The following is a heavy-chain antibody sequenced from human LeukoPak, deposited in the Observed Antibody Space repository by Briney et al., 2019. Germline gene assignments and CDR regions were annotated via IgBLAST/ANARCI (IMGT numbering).Heavy chain of an antibody. Sequence: GESLKISCKGSGYSFTSYWIGWVRQMPGKGLEWMGIIYPGDSGTRYSPSFQGQVTISADKSISTAYLQWSSLKASDTAMYYCARVTYYYDSSGYRLWDYWGQGTLVTVSS. J-gene: IGHJ4*02. D-gene: IGHD3-22*01. CDR2: IYPGDSGT. V-gene: IGHV5-51*01. CDR3: ARVTYYYDSSGYRLWDY. CDR1: GYSFTSYW.